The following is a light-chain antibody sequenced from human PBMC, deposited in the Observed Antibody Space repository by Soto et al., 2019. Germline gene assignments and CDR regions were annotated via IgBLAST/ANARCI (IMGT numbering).Light chain of an antibody. Sequence: QSALTQPASVSGSPGQSITISCTGTSSDVGGYNYVSWYQQHPGKAPKLMIYEVSNRPSGVSYRFSGSKSGNTASLTISGLQAEDEADYYCSSYTSSNTWVFGGGPQLTVL. CDR2: EVS. V-gene: IGLV2-14*01. CDR3: SSYTSSNTWV. J-gene: IGLJ3*02. CDR1: SSDVGGYNY.